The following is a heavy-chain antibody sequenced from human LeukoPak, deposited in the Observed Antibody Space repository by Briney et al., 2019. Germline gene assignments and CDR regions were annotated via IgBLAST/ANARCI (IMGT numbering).Heavy chain of an antibody. J-gene: IGHJ4*02. CDR2: IIPIFGTA. V-gene: IGHV1-69*05. Sequence: ASVKVSCKASGGTFSSYAISWVRQAPGQGLEWMGGIIPIFGTANYAQKFQGRVTITTDESTSTAYMELSSLRSEDTAVYYCARGSSDTAMAPFDYWGQGALVTVSS. CDR1: GGTFSSYA. D-gene: IGHD5-18*01. CDR3: ARGSSDTAMAPFDY.